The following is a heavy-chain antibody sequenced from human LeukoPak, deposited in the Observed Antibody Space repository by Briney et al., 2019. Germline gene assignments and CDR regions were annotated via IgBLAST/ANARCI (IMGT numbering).Heavy chain of an antibody. CDR1: GGSIGTYY. V-gene: IGHV4-59*08. J-gene: IGHJ3*01. CDR2: IHKNGNT. CDR3: ARHGQRLALDV. D-gene: IGHD3-16*01. Sequence: SETPSLTCGVSGGSIGTYYWSWIRQPPGKGLEWIAFIHKNGNTNYNPSLRSRVAMSLDTSNNRLSLNLNSVTAADTATYFCARHGQRLALDVWGRGTMVIVSS.